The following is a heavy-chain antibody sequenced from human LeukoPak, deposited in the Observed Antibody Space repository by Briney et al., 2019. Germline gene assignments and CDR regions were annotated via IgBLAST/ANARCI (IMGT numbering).Heavy chain of an antibody. Sequence: GGSLRLSCAASGFTVSSNYMRWVRQAPGKGLECVSVMYSGGNTYYADSVKGRFTISRDNSKNTLYLQMNSLTAEDTGVYYCARGRSTGFCDYWGQGTLVTVSS. CDR3: ARGRSTGFCDY. J-gene: IGHJ4*02. V-gene: IGHV3-53*01. CDR1: GFTVSSNY. D-gene: IGHD2-8*02. CDR2: MYSGGNT.